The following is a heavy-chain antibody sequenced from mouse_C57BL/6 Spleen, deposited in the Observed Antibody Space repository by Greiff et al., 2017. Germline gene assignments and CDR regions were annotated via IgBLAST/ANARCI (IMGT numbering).Heavy chain of an antibody. V-gene: IGHV2-3*01. CDR3: ARYDGYYVGFAC. CDR1: GFSLTSYG. D-gene: IGHD2-3*01. CDR2: IWGDGST. Sequence: QVQLQQSGPGLVAPSQSLSITCTVSGFSLTSYGVSWVRQPPGKGLEWLGVIWGDGSTNYHSALISRLSISKDNSKSQIFVKLNSMQTDDTATYYCARYDGYYVGFACWGQGTLVTVSA. J-gene: IGHJ3*01.